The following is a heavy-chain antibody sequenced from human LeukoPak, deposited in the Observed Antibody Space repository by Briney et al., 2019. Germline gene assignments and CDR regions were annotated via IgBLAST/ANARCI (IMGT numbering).Heavy chain of an antibody. D-gene: IGHD6-19*01. Sequence: PSETLSLTCAVYGGSFSGYYWSWIRQPPGKGLEWIGEINHSGSTNCNPSLKSRVTISVDTSKNQFSLKLSSVTAADTAAYYCARFGSGWYYFDHWGQGTLVTVSS. CDR1: GGSFSGYY. CDR2: INHSGST. CDR3: ARFGSGWYYFDH. V-gene: IGHV4-34*01. J-gene: IGHJ4*02.